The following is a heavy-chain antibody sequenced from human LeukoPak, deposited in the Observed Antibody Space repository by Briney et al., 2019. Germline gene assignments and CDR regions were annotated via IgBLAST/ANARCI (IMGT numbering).Heavy chain of an antibody. D-gene: IGHD2-2*01. J-gene: IGHJ4*02. CDR2: IYYSGST. Sequence: SETLSLTCTVSGGSISSYYWSWIRQPPGKGLEWIGYIYYSGSTNYNPSLKSRVTISVDTSKNQFSLKLSSVTAADTAVYYCASARGDIVVVPAAIHLYFDYWGQGTLVTVSS. V-gene: IGHV4-59*12. CDR3: ASARGDIVVVPAAIHLYFDY. CDR1: GGSISSYY.